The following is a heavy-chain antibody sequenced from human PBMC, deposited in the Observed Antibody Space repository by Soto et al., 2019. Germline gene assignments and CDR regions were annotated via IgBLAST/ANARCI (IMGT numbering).Heavy chain of an antibody. J-gene: IGHJ4*02. CDR1: GFTVSSNY. CDR3: ARDSVLRYFD. V-gene: IGHV3-53*01. CDR2: IYSGGSA. D-gene: IGHD3-9*01. Sequence: GSLRLSCAASGFTVSSNYMSWVRQAPGKGLEWVSVIYSGGSAYYADSVKGRFTISRDNSKNTLYLQMNSLRAEDTAVYYCARDSVLRYFDWGQGTLVTVSS.